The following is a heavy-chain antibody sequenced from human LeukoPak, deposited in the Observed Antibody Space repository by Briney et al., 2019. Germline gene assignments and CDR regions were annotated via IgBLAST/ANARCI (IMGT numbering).Heavy chain of an antibody. CDR3: ARVYDFAFDI. CDR2: ISYDGSNK. Sequence: PGRSLGLSCAASGFTFSSYAMHWVRQAPGKGLEWVAVISYDGSNKYYADSVKGRFTISRDNSKNTLYLQMNSLRAEDTAVYYCARVYDFAFDIWGQGTMVTVSS. J-gene: IGHJ3*02. CDR1: GFTFSSYA. V-gene: IGHV3-30*01. D-gene: IGHD3-16*01.